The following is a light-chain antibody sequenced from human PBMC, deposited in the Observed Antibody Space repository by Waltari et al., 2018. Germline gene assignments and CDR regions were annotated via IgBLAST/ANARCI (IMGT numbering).Light chain of an antibody. CDR2: EVI. J-gene: IGLJ3*02. Sequence: QSALTQPASVSGSPGQSITISCPGTSSHVGFYNLVSWYQQHPDKAPKLMVYEVIERPSGVSTRFSGSKSGNTASLTISGLQAEDEADYYCCSYAGRNIWVFGGGTKVTVL. V-gene: IGLV2-23*02. CDR1: SSHVGFYNL. CDR3: CSYAGRNIWV.